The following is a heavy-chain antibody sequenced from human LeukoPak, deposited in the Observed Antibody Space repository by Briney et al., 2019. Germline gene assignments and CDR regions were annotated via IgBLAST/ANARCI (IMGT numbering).Heavy chain of an antibody. D-gene: IGHD2-21*02. V-gene: IGHV5-51*01. J-gene: IGHJ3*02. CDR1: GYSFTTYW. Sequence: GESLEISCKASGYSFTTYWIGWVRQMPGKGLEWMGIIFPADSSTRYSPSFQGQVSVSADKSMTTAYLQWSSLKASDTAMYFCARWVTADRGKKDAFDIWGQGTMVTVSS. CDR3: ARWVTADRGKKDAFDI. CDR2: IFPADSST.